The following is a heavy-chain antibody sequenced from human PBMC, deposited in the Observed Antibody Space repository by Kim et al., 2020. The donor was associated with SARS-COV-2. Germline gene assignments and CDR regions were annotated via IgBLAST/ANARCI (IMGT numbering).Heavy chain of an antibody. Sequence: DSVKGRFTISRDNAKNSLYLQMNSLRAEDTALYYCAKGAMVYYYYYGMDVWGQGTTVTVSS. CDR3: AKGAMVYYYYYGMDV. V-gene: IGHV3-9*01. D-gene: IGHD5-18*01. J-gene: IGHJ6*02.